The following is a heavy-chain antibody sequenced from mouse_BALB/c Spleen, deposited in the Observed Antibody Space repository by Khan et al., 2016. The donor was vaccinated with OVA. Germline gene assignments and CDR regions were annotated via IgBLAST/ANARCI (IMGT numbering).Heavy chain of an antibody. Sequence: QVQLQQPGAELVNPGASVNLSCKASGYTLTSYWMHWVKQRPGQGLEWIGEINPSNGRTNYNEKFKSKATLTVDKSSSTAYMQLSSPTSEDSAVYYCARLLINFDYWGQGTTRTGSS. V-gene: IGHV1S81*02. CDR3: ARLLINFDY. CDR1: GYTLTSYW. D-gene: IGHD2-1*01. CDR2: INPSNGRT. J-gene: IGHJ2*01.